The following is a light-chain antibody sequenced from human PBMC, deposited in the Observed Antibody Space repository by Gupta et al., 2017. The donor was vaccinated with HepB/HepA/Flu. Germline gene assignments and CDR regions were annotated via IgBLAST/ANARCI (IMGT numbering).Light chain of an antibody. Sequence: DIQMTQSPSSLSASIGDRVTITCRASQSISEYLNWYQQEPGKAPKVMIYGASSSQSGVPSRFSGSGSGTDFTLTISSLQPEDFATYYCQQTYSGPRTFGQGTKVEIK. CDR1: QSISEY. CDR2: GAS. CDR3: QQTYSGPRT. J-gene: IGKJ1*01. V-gene: IGKV1-39*01.